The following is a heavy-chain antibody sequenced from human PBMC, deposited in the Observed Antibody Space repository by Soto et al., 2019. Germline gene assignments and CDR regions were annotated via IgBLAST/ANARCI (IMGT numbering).Heavy chain of an antibody. D-gene: IGHD2-15*01. CDR3: ASVYCSGGGCYVLDY. CDR1: GDTFTSYY. V-gene: IGHV1-46*01. Sequence: ASVKVSCKASGDTFTSYYMHWVRQAPGQGLEWMGIINPSGDTSYAQKFQGRVTMTRDTSTSTVYMELSSLRSEDTAVYYCASVYCSGGGCYVLDYWGQGTLVTVSS. J-gene: IGHJ4*02. CDR2: INPSGDT.